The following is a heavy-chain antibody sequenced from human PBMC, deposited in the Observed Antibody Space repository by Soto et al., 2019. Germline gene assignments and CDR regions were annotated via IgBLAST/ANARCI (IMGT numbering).Heavy chain of an antibody. V-gene: IGHV1-8*01. D-gene: IGHD3-3*01. CDR1: RYTFTSYD. CDR3: ATTRGLYDFWRGEVRRYYFDY. J-gene: IGHJ4*02. CDR2: MNPNSGNT. Sequence: ASAKVSSKASRYTFTSYDINWVRQATGQGLEWMGWMNPNSGNTGYAQKFQGRVTMTRNTSISTAYMELSSLRSEDTAVYYCATTRGLYDFWRGEVRRYYFDYWGQGTLVNVS.